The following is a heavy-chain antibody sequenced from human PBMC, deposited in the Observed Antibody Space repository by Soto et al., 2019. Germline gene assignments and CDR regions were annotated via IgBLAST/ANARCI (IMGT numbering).Heavy chain of an antibody. J-gene: IGHJ4*02. CDR3: ARGGPEMATIGSFDY. CDR2: INPSDGST. Sequence: ASVKVSCKASGYTFTNYFIYWVRQAPGQGLEWMGRINPSDGSTFYAQNFQGRVTMTRDTSTRTVNMELSSLRSDDTAVYYCARGGPEMATIGSFDYWGQGTRVTVSS. D-gene: IGHD5-12*01. CDR1: GYTFTNYF. V-gene: IGHV1-46*01.